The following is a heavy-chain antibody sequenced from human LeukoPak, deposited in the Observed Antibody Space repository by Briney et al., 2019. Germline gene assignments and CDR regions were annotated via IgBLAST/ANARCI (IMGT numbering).Heavy chain of an antibody. Sequence: PSETLSVTCTVSGGSISSYYWSWIRQPPGKGLEWIGYIYYSGSTNYNPSLKSRVTISVDTSKNQFSLKLSSVTAADTAVYYCARDFGGSYSDAFDIWGQGTMVTVSS. D-gene: IGHD1-26*01. V-gene: IGHV4-59*01. J-gene: IGHJ3*02. CDR2: IYYSGST. CDR3: ARDFGGSYSDAFDI. CDR1: GGSISSYY.